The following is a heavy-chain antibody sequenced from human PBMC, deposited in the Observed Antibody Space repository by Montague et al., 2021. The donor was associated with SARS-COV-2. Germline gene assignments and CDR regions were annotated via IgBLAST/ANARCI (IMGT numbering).Heavy chain of an antibody. J-gene: IGHJ3*01. D-gene: IGHD3-10*01. CDR1: GGSISSSY. Sequence: SETLSLTCTVSGGSISSSYWTWIRQPPGKGLEWIGYIYYSGSTSYNPSLKSRVTMSVDTSKNQFSLKLSSVTAADTAVYYCARMQWLGVRAFDVWGQGTLVTVSS. V-gene: IGHV4-59*08. CDR3: ARMQWLGVRAFDV. CDR2: IYYSGST.